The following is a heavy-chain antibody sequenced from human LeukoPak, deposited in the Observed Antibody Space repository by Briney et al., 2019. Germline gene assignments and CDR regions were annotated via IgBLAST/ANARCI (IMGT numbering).Heavy chain of an antibody. Sequence: PSETLSLTCTVSGDPINNNAYYWAWIRQSPAKGLEWIGNIYYSGTTFYNPSLKTRATLSIDTSKNQFSLKLNSMIAADTAVYYRARVWVFGDYGLDHWGQGTLVTVSS. CDR3: ARVWVFGDYGLDH. D-gene: IGHD4-17*01. J-gene: IGHJ4*02. CDR1: GDPINNNAYY. CDR2: IYYSGTT. V-gene: IGHV4-39*07.